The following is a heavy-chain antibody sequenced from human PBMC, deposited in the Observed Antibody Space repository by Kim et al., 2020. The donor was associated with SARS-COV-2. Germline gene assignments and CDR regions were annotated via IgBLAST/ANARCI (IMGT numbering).Heavy chain of an antibody. J-gene: IGHJ6*02. CDR3: ARGHPYSGYDLHYGMDV. D-gene: IGHD5-12*01. CDR2: IIPIFGTA. CDR1: GGTFSSYA. V-gene: IGHV1-69*13. Sequence: SVKVSCKASGGTFSSYAISWVRQAPGQGLEWMGGIIPIFGTANYAQKFQGRVTITADESTSTAYMELSSLRSEDTAVYYCARGHPYSGYDLHYGMDVWGQGTTVTVSS.